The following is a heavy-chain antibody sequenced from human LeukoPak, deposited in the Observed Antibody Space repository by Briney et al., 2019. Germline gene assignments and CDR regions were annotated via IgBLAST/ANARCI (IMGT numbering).Heavy chain of an antibody. CDR2: ISSSSSTI. CDR1: GFTFSSYS. D-gene: IGHD3-22*01. J-gene: IGHJ5*02. CDR3: AREGSDSTYWFDP. V-gene: IGHV3-48*04. Sequence: GGSLRLSCAASGFTFSSYSMNWVRQAPGKGLEWVSYISSSSSTIYYADSVKGRFTISRDNTKNSLYLQMNSLGAEDTAVYYCAREGSDSTYWFDPWGQGTLVTVSS.